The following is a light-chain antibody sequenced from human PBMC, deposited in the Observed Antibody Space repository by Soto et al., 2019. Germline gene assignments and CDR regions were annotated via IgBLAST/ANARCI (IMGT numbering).Light chain of an antibody. CDR2: GAS. CDR3: QQYVTSPYT. Sequence: DIVLTQSPGTLSLSPGEAATLSCRASQSISNNYLAWHQRQPGQAPRLVIHGASSRATDIPDRFSGSGSGTDFTLTISRLEPEDFAVYYCQQYVTSPYTFGQGTKLEI. CDR1: QSISNNY. J-gene: IGKJ2*01. V-gene: IGKV3-20*01.